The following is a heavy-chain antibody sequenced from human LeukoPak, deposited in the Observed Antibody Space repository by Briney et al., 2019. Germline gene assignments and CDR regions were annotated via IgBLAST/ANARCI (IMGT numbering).Heavy chain of an antibody. V-gene: IGHV3-33*06. D-gene: IGHD3-10*01. CDR3: AKDLLWFGEYEDWFDH. CDR2: IWYDGSNN. Sequence: GRSLRLSCAAAAFTFSSSGMHWVRQAPVKGLEWEAVIWYDGSNNYYADSVKGRFTICRDNSKNTLYLQMHSLKAEDTAVYYCAKDLLWFGEYEDWFDHWGQGTLVTVSS. CDR1: AFTFSSSG. J-gene: IGHJ5*02.